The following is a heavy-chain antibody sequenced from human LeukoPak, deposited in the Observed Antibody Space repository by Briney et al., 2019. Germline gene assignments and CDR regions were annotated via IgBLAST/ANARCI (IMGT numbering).Heavy chain of an antibody. CDR3: ATLAVAGTNWYFDL. CDR2: IYYSGST. D-gene: IGHD6-19*01. Sequence: SETLSLTYTASGGSISSYYWSWIRQPPGKGLEWIGYIYYSGSTNYNPSLKSRVTISVDTSKNQFSLKLSSVTAADTAVYYCATLAVAGTNWYFDLWGRGTLVTVSS. V-gene: IGHV4-59*01. J-gene: IGHJ2*01. CDR1: GGSISSYY.